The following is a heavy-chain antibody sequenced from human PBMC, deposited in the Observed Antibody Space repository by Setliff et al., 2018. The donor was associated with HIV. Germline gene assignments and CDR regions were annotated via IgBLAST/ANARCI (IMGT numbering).Heavy chain of an antibody. J-gene: IGHJ4*02. D-gene: IGHD7-27*01. CDR2: MNPNSGNT. V-gene: IGHV1-8*02. CDR1: GYTFSSYD. Sequence: ASVKVSCKASGYTFSSYDINWVRQATGQGLEWMGWMNPNSGNTGYAQKFQGRVTMTRDTSISIAYMELNSLRSEDTAVYYCARGRASGSANSGWGQGTLVTVSS. CDR3: ARGRASGSANSG.